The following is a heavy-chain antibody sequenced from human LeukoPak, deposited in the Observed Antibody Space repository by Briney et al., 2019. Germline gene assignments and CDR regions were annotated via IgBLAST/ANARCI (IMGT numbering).Heavy chain of an antibody. CDR2: IYYSGST. D-gene: IGHD1-26*01. Sequence: SETLSLTCTVSGGSISSYYWSWIRQPPGKGLEWIGYIYYSGSTNYNPSLKSRVTISVDTSKNQFSLKLSSVTAADTAVYYCARGGGSYCPEDYWAQGTLVTVSS. J-gene: IGHJ4*02. V-gene: IGHV4-59*01. CDR3: ARGGGSYCPEDY. CDR1: GGSISSYY.